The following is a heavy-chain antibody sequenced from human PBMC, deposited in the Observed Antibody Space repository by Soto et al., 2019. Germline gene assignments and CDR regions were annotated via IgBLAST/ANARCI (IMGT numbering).Heavy chain of an antibody. J-gene: IGHJ4*02. CDR3: DRQLIY. Sequence: PSQTLSLSCTVAGGSRVGSYWSWIRQPPGKGLEWIGYIYDSGSTYYNSSLKSRVTMSVDTSKNQFSLKLSSVTAADTALSYCDRQLIYWGQGPPVTVSS. CDR1: GGSRVGSY. CDR2: IYDSGST. D-gene: IGHD2-21*01. V-gene: IGHV4-59*08.